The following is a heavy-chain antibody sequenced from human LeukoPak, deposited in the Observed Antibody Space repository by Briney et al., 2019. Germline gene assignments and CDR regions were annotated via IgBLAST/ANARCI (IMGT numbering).Heavy chain of an antibody. J-gene: IGHJ4*02. CDR2: ISSSSSTI. V-gene: IGHV3-48*01. D-gene: IGHD5-12*01. CDR3: ARDFSGYLDY. CDR1: GFTFSSYS. Sequence: GGSLRLSCAASGFTFSSYSMNWVSQAPGKGLEWVSYISSSSSTIYYADSVKGRFTISRDNAKNSLYLQMNSLRAEDTAVYYCARDFSGYLDYWGQGTLVTVSS.